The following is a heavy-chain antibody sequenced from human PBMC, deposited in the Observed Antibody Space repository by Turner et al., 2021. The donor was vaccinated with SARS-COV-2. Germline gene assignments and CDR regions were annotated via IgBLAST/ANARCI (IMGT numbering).Heavy chain of an antibody. CDR3: AGEVVVLTTTHYGMDV. J-gene: IGHJ6*02. V-gene: IGHV4-39*01. Sequence: QLQLQESGPGLVKPSETLSLTCTVSGGTISSSSYYWGWIRQPPGKGLEWIGSIYSSGSTYYHPSLQSRVTISVDTSKNQFSLKLSSVTAADTAVYYCAGEVVVLTTTHYGMDVWGQGTTVTVSS. CDR2: IYSSGST. D-gene: IGHD2-21*01. CDR1: GGTISSSSYY.